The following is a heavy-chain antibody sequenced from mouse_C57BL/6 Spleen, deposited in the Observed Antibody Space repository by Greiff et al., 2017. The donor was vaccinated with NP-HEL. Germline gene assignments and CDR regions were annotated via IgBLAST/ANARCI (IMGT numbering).Heavy chain of an antibody. Sequence: QVQLQQSGAELVRPGTSVKMSCKASGYTFTNYWIGWAKQRPGHGLEWIGDIYPGGGYTNYNEKFKGKATLTADKSSSTAYMQFSSLTSEDSAIYYCARRAAQALRYFDYWGQGTTLTVSS. CDR3: ARRAAQALRYFDY. J-gene: IGHJ2*01. CDR2: IYPGGGYT. CDR1: GYTFTNYW. D-gene: IGHD3-2*02. V-gene: IGHV1-63*01.